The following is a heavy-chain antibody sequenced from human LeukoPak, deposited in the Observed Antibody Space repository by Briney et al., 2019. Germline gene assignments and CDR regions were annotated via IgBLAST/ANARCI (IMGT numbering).Heavy chain of an antibody. CDR2: INAGNGNT. J-gene: IGHJ4*02. CDR3: ARLAEMATSIDY. CDR1: GYDFNNKW. Sequence: GESLKISCQASGYDFNNKWIAWVRQAPGQRLESMGWINAGNGNTKYSQKFQGRVTITRDTSASTAYMELSSLRSEDTAVYYCARLAEMATSIDYWGQGTLVTVSS. D-gene: IGHD5-24*01. V-gene: IGHV1-3*01.